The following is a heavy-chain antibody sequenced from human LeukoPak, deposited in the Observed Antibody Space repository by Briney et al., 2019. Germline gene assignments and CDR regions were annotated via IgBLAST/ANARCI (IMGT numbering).Heavy chain of an antibody. CDR1: GSTVNSYA. CDR3: TKDHSEYVWGSYRRDDY. CDR2: ISGSGDNT. V-gene: IGHV3-23*01. J-gene: IGHJ4*02. D-gene: IGHD3-16*02. Sequence: PGGSLRLSCTASGSTVNSYAMSWVRQGPGKGLEWVSAISGSGDNTYYADSVRDRFTISRDKSKNTLYLQMDSLRAEDSAVYYCTKDHSEYVWGSYRRDDYWGQGTLVTVSS.